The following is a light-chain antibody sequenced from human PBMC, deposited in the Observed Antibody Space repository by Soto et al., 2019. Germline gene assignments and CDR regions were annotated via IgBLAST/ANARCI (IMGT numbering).Light chain of an antibody. CDR3: SSYTSSSTYV. Sequence: SVLTQPASVSGSPGQSITISCTGTSSDVGGYNYVSWYQQHPGKAPKLMIYEVSNRPSGVSNRFSGSKSGNTASLTISGLQAEDDADYYCSSYTSSSTYVFGTGTKVTVL. V-gene: IGLV2-14*01. J-gene: IGLJ1*01. CDR2: EVS. CDR1: SSDVGGYNY.